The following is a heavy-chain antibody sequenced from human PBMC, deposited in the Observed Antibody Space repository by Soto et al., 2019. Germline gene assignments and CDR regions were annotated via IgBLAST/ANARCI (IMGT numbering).Heavy chain of an antibody. CDR3: AGQTFTIAAASYGRSNWFDP. CDR1: GASIRSSTYQ. Sequence: SETLSLTCTVSGASIRSSTYQWGWVRRPPGRGLEWIVTIYFTGNTYYTPSLKSRLHISIDPSKNEFSLRLNSVTAADTAVYYCAGQTFTIAAASYGRSNWFDPWGPGTLVTVSS. D-gene: IGHD6-25*01. CDR2: IYFTGNT. J-gene: IGHJ5*02. V-gene: IGHV4-39*01.